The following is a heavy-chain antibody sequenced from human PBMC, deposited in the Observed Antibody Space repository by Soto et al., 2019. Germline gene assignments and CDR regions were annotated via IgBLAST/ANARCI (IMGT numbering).Heavy chain of an antibody. J-gene: IGHJ4*02. D-gene: IGHD2-15*01. CDR3: GKVLIGATRHADVDS. V-gene: IGHV4-39*01. Sequence: PSETLSLSCIVSGVSLNSGHYYWVWVRQSPGKGLAWIASVYYDGSTYYNPSLKSRVTISIDKPRNQFSLTLKSVTAADTAVYYCGKVLIGATRHADVDSWGQGARVTVSS. CDR2: VYYDGST. CDR1: GVSLNSGHYY.